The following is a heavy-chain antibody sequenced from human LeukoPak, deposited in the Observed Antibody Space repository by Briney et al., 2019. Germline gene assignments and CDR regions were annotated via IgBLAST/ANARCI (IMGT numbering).Heavy chain of an antibody. Sequence: TSETLSLTCTVSGGSISSSSYYWGWIRQPPGKGLEWIGSIYYSGSTYYNPSLKSRVTISVDTSKNQFSLKLSSVTAADTAVYYCARHVYCSSTSCYVGNCYYYCMDVWGKGTTVTVSS. CDR1: GGSISSSSYY. J-gene: IGHJ6*03. D-gene: IGHD2-2*01. CDR2: IYYSGST. V-gene: IGHV4-39*01. CDR3: ARHVYCSSTSCYVGNCYYYCMDV.